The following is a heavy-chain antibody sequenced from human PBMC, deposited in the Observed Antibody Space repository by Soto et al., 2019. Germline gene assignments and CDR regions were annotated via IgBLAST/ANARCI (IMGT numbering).Heavy chain of an antibody. Sequence: QVQLVQSGAEVKKPGASVKVSCKAPGYTFTSYYMHGVGQAPAQGLEWMGIINPSGGSTSYAQKFQGRVTMTRDTSTSTVYMELSSLRSEDTAVYYCALPYGDNEGYFDYWVQGTLVTVSS. D-gene: IGHD4-17*01. CDR1: GYTFTSYY. CDR2: INPSGGST. V-gene: IGHV1-46*01. CDR3: ALPYGDNEGYFDY. J-gene: IGHJ4*02.